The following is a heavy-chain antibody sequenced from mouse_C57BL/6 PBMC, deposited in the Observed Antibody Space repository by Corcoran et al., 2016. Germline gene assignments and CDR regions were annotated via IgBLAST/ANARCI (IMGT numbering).Heavy chain of an antibody. J-gene: IGHJ4*01. CDR1: GYTFTDYY. CDR3: ARWGSNYVWYAMDY. D-gene: IGHD2-5*01. Sequence: EVQLQQSGPELVKPGASVKISCKASGYTFTDYYMNWVKQSHGKSLEWIGDINPNNGGTSYNQKFKGKATLTVDKSSSTAYMELRSLTSEDSAVYYCARWGSNYVWYAMDYWGQGTSVTVSS. CDR2: INPNNGGT. V-gene: IGHV1-26*01.